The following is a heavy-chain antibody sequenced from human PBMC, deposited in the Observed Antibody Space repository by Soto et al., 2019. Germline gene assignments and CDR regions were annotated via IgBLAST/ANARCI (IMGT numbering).Heavy chain of an antibody. D-gene: IGHD3-9*01. CDR3: AREGPSSYDIPD. CDR2: IYYSGST. J-gene: IGHJ4*02. Sequence: SETLSLTCTVSGGSISSGDYYWSWIRQPPGRGLEWIGYIYYSGSTYYNPSLKGRVTISVDTSKNQFSLKPSSVTAADTAVYYCAREGPSSYDIPDWGQGTLVTVSS. CDR1: GGSISSGDYY. V-gene: IGHV4-30-4*01.